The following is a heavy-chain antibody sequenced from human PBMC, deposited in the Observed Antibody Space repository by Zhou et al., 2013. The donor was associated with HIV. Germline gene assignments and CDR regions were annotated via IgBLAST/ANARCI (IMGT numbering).Heavy chain of an antibody. V-gene: IGHV1-69*04. Sequence: QVHLVQSGAEVRKPGSSVKVSCKASGGTFSSYAISWVRQAPGQGLEWMGRIIPILDITNYAQKFQGRVTITADKSTTTAYMELSSLRSEDTAVYYCAREGLDYGDYRGEYWGQGTLVTVSS. CDR2: IIPILDIT. J-gene: IGHJ4*02. D-gene: IGHD4-17*01. CDR3: AREGLDYGDYRGEY. CDR1: GGTFSSYA.